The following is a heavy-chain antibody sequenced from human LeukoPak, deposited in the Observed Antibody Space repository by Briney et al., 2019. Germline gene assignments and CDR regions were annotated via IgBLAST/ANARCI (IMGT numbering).Heavy chain of an antibody. D-gene: IGHD3-10*01. CDR1: RFTFNHYE. J-gene: IGHJ4*02. Sequence: GGSLRLSCATSRFTFNHYELSWVRQAPGKGLEWISYITSSGDVVTYADPVKGRFTMSRDNAKNSVYLQMNSLRPEDTAVYYCARDYYGDEDFDYWGQGTLVTVSS. CDR3: ARDYYGDEDFDY. CDR2: ITSSGDVV. V-gene: IGHV3-48*03.